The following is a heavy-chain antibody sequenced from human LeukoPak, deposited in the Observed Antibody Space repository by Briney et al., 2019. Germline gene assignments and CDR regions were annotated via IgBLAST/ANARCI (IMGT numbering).Heavy chain of an antibody. D-gene: IGHD6-6*01. V-gene: IGHV4-34*01. CDR2: INHSGST. CDR3: ARERSSSGFDY. CDR1: GGSFSGYY. J-gene: IGHJ4*02. Sequence: PSETLSLTCAVSGGSFSGYYWSWIRQPPGKGLEWIGEINHSGSTNYNPSLKSRVTISVDTSKNQFSLKLSSVTAADTAVYYCARERSSSGFDYWGQGTLVTVSS.